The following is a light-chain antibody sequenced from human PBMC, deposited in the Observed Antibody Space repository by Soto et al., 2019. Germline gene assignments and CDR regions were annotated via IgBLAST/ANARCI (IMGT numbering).Light chain of an antibody. CDR2: DAS. J-gene: IGKJ4*01. V-gene: IGKV1-5*01. Sequence: DIQMTQSPSTLSASVGDRVTITCRASQSISSWLAWYQQRPGRASEVLIYDASSLESGVPSRFSGSGSGTEFTLTISSLQPDDFATYYCQQYNSYPVTFGGGIKADIK. CDR1: QSISSW. CDR3: QQYNSYPVT.